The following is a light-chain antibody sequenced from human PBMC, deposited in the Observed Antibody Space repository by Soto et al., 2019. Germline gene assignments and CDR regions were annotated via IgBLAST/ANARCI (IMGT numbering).Light chain of an antibody. CDR3: QQYGSSPLT. Sequence: IVLTQSPGTLSSSPGERATLSCRASESVSDNYLAWYQQRSGQAPRLVIYGASSRASAVPDRFSGSGSGADFTLTISRLEPEDFAVYYCQQYGSSPLTFGGGTKVDIK. CDR2: GAS. CDR1: ESVSDNY. J-gene: IGKJ4*01. V-gene: IGKV3-20*01.